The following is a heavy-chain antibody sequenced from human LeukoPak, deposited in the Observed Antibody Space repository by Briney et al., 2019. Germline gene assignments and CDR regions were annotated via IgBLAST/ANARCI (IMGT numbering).Heavy chain of an antibody. D-gene: IGHD1-7*01. CDR3: ARDKWGELLDY. CDR1: GFTFSSYA. Sequence: GGSLRLSCAASGFTFSSYAMHRVRQAPGKGLEWVAVISYDGSNKYYTDSVKGRFTISRDNSKNTLYLQMNSQRAEDTAVYYCARDKWGELLDYWGQGTLATVSS. CDR2: ISYDGSNK. J-gene: IGHJ4*02. V-gene: IGHV3-30-3*01.